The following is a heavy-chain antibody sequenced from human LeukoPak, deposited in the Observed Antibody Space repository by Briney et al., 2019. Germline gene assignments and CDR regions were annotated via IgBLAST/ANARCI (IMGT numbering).Heavy chain of an antibody. V-gene: IGHV1-2*02. Sequence: ASVKVSCKASGYTFTGYYMQWVRQAPGQGLEWMGWINPSSGVTIYAQKSQCSAAMTRDTSISTAYIELSRLRSDDTAVYYCARGGSEDIVVVPAAISPHYYYYYMDVWGKGTTVTVSS. D-gene: IGHD2-2*01. CDR1: GYTFTGYY. CDR2: INPSSGVT. CDR3: ARGGSEDIVVVPAAISPHYYYYYMDV. J-gene: IGHJ6*03.